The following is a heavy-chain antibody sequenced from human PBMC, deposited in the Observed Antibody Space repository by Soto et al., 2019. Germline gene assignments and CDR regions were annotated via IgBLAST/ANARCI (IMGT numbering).Heavy chain of an antibody. CDR2: INPNSGGT. Sequence: ASVKVSCKASGYTFNDNYIQWVRQVPGQGLEWMGWINPNSGGTNYAQKFQGRVTMTSDTSIITVYTEMSRSTSDDTPACYCATVPYYDFGSSFYSFFYYCGQGTLVTVSS. CDR1: GYTFNDNY. V-gene: IGHV1-2*02. CDR3: ATVPYYDFGSSFYSFFYY. D-gene: IGHD3-3*01. J-gene: IGHJ4*02.